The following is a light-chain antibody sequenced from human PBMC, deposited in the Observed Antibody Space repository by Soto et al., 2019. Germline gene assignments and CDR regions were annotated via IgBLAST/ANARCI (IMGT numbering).Light chain of an antibody. V-gene: IGKV3-20*01. CDR1: QSVSSY. CDR2: DAS. Sequence: EIVMTQSPATLSLSPGERATLSCRASQSVSSYLAWYQQKPGQAPRLLIYDASSRATGIPDRFSGGGSGTDFTLTISRLEPEEFAVYYCQQFSSYPLTFGGGPKVDI. CDR3: QQFSSYPLT. J-gene: IGKJ4*01.